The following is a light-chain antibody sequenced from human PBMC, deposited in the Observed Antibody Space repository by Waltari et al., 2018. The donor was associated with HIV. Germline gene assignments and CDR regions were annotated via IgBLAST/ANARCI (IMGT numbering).Light chain of an antibody. CDR1: NSDIGTYNY. CDR3: SSYTATKILV. CDR2: EVN. J-gene: IGLJ2*01. V-gene: IGLV2-14*03. Sequence: QSALTQPVSVSGSPGQSITISCTGTNSDIGTYNYVPWYQQQSGKAPRLLISEVNNRPSGVSNRFSGSKAGNTASLSISGLQAEDEGKYYCSSYTATKILVFGGGTDVTVL.